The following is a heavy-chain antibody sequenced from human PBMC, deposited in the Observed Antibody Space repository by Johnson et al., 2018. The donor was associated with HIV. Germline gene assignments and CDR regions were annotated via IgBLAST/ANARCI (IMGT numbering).Heavy chain of an antibody. V-gene: IGHV3-30*03. Sequence: QVQLVESGGGVVRPGGSLRLSCAASGFTFDDYGMAWVRQAPGKGLEWVAVISYDGSNKYYADSVKGRFTISRDNSKNTLYLQMNSLRAEDTAVYYCARGRGALDIWGQGTMDTVSS. CDR3: ARGRGALDI. CDR2: ISYDGSNK. J-gene: IGHJ3*02. CDR1: GFTFDDYG. D-gene: IGHD3-16*01.